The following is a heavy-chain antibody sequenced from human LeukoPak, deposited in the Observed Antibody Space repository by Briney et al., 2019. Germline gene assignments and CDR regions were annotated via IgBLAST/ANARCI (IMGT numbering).Heavy chain of an antibody. CDR1: GGSFSGCY. Sequence: PSQTLSLTCAVSGGSFSGCYCSCIRQPPRKGLWWIGEINHSGSTNYNPSLKSRVTISVDTSKNQFSLKLSSVTAADTAVYYCARGSCTNGVCYRFDYWGQGTLVTVSS. D-gene: IGHD2-8*01. V-gene: IGHV4-34*01. CDR3: ARGSCTNGVCYRFDY. CDR2: INHSGST. J-gene: IGHJ4*02.